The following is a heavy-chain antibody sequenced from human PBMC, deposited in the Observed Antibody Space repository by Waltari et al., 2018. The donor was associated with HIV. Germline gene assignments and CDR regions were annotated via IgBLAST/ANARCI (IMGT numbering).Heavy chain of an antibody. Sequence: VQLQESGPGLVKPSETLSLTCTVSGGSISSYYWSWIRQPPGKGLEWIGYIYYSGSTNYNPSLKSRVTISVDTSKNQFSLKLSSVTAADTAVYYCARDSVAGHGTGYYYYGMDVWGQGTTVTVSS. D-gene: IGHD6-19*01. CDR3: ARDSVAGHGTGYYYYGMDV. CDR2: IYYSGST. CDR1: GGSISSYY. V-gene: IGHV4-59*01. J-gene: IGHJ6*02.